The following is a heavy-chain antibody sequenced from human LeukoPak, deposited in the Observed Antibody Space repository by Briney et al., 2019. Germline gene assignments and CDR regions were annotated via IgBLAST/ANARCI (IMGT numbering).Heavy chain of an antibody. CDR1: GFTFTHHG. J-gene: IGHJ3*02. CDR2: IRSDGTNK. Sequence: GGSLRLSCVASGFTFTHHGIHWVRQAPGKGLEWVAFIRSDGTNKYADSVKGRFTISRDNSKNTLYLQMNSLRAEDTALYYCARRGRAAHAFDIWGQGTMVTVSS. D-gene: IGHD6-6*01. V-gene: IGHV3-30*02. CDR3: ARRGRAAHAFDI.